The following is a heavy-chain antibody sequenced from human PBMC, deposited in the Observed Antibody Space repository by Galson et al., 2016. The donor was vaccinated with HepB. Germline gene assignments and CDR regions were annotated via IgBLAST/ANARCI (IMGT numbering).Heavy chain of an antibody. D-gene: IGHD3-3*01. J-gene: IGHJ4*02. CDR2: IIPILGMA. CDR3: VRDPEYDFWNGYFDY. CDR1: GGTFSNYA. V-gene: IGHV1-69*04. Sequence: SVKVSCKASGGTFSNYAVSWVRQAPGQGLEWMGRIIPILGMASSAHKFQGRVTITADKSTTTAYMELSSLRSDDTAVYYCVRDPEYDFWNGYFDYWGQGTLVTVSS.